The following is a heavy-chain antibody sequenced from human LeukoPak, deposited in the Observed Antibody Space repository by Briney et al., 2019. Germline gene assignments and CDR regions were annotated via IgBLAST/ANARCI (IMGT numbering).Heavy chain of an antibody. CDR2: IYYSGST. J-gene: IGHJ6*02. V-gene: IGHV4-59*01. D-gene: IGHD3-3*01. CDR3: ARGVLRFYGMDV. Sequence: SETQSLTCTVSGGSISSYYWSWIRQPPGKGLERIGYIYYSGSTNYNPSLKSRVTISVDTSKNQFSLKLSSVTAADTAVYYCARGVLRFYGMDVWGQGTTVTVSS. CDR1: GGSISSYY.